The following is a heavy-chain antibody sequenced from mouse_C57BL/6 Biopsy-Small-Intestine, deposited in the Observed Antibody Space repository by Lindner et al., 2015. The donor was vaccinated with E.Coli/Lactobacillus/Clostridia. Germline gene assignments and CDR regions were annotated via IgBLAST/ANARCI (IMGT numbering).Heavy chain of an antibody. V-gene: IGHV1-82*01. CDR3: TRSGNYYGTSRDYFDV. Sequence: VQLQESGPELVKPGASVKISCKASGYAFSSSWMNWVKQRPGKGLEWIGRIYPGDGDTDYNGKFKGKATLTADKSSSTVYMQLSSLTSEDSAVYFCTRSGNYYGTSRDYFDVWGTGTTVTVSS. J-gene: IGHJ1*03. CDR2: IYPGDGDT. CDR1: GYAFSSSW. D-gene: IGHD1-1*01.